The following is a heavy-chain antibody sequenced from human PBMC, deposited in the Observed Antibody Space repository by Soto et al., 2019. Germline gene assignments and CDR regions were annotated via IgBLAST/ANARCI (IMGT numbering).Heavy chain of an antibody. Sequence: WASVKVSCKASGFTFSTSAVQWVRQARGQRLEWIGSIVVGSGDTNYAQNFQGRVTITRDISTTTAYMELSSLRSEDTAVYYCAAPPPSRSLYSGSYFACYYYMDVWRQGTTVIFSS. CDR3: AAPPPSRSLYSGSYFACYYYMDV. D-gene: IGHD1-26*01. CDR1: GFTFSTSA. V-gene: IGHV1-58*01. J-gene: IGHJ6*02. CDR2: IVVGSGDT.